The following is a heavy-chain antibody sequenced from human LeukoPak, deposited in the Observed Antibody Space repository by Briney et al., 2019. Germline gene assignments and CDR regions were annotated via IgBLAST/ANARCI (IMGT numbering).Heavy chain of an antibody. Sequence: SETLSLTCTVSGGSISSYYWSWLRQPAGKGLEWLGRIYTSGSTNYNPSLKSRVTMSVDTSKNQFSLKLSSVTAADTAVYYCARDANYYDSSGYPKYYFDDGGQGTLVTVSS. CDR1: GGSISSYY. J-gene: IGHJ4*02. V-gene: IGHV4-4*07. D-gene: IGHD3-22*01. CDR2: IYTSGST. CDR3: ARDANYYDSSGYPKYYFDD.